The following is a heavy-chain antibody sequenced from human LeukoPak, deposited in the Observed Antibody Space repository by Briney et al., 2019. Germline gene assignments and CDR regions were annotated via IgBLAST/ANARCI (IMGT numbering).Heavy chain of an antibody. J-gene: IGHJ4*02. CDR2: IYYSGST. CDR3: ARSADTAMITTQKGDY. V-gene: IGHV4-59*12. D-gene: IGHD5-18*01. Sequence: PSETLSLTCTVSGGSISSYYWSWIRQPPGKGLEWIGYIYYSGSTNYNPSLKSRVTISVDTSKNQFSLKLSSVTAADTAVYYCARSADTAMITTQKGDYWGQGTLVTVSS. CDR1: GGSISSYY.